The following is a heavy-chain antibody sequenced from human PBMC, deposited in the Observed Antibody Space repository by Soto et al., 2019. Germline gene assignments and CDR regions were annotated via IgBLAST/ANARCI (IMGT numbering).Heavy chain of an antibody. J-gene: IGHJ6*02. D-gene: IGHD5-12*01. Sequence: QVQLVQSGAEVKKPGASVKVSCKASGYTFTRSGISWVRQAPGQGLEWMGWISTYNGDTNYAQTFQDRVTMTADTSTSAAYMELRSLRSDDTAGYYCAREGVAPYYYYGMDVCGQGTPVSVSS. CDR2: ISTYNGDT. CDR1: GYTFTRSG. CDR3: AREGVAPYYYYGMDV. V-gene: IGHV1-18*01.